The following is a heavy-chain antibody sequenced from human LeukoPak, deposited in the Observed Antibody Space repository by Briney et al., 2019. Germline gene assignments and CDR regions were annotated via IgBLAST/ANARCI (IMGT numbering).Heavy chain of an antibody. J-gene: IGHJ3*02. CDR2: ISSSSSYI. CDR3: ARDIVVVVAASHAFDI. CDR1: GFTFSSYS. D-gene: IGHD2-15*01. V-gene: IGHV3-21*01. Sequence: PGGSLRLSCAASGFTFSSYSMNWVRQAPGKGLEWVSSISSSSSYIYYADSVKGRFTISRDNAKNSLYLQMNSLRAEDTAVYYCARDIVVVVAASHAFDIWGQGTMVTVSS.